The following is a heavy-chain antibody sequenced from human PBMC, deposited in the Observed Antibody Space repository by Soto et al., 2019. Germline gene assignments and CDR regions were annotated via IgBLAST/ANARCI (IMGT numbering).Heavy chain of an antibody. D-gene: IGHD6-19*01. V-gene: IGHV4-61*01. J-gene: IGHJ4*02. Sequence: SETLSLTCTVSGGSVSSGSYYWSWIRQPPGKGLEWIGYIYYSGSTNYNPSLKSRVTISVDTSKNQFSLKLSSVTAADTAVYYCARPIRGGESSGWLDNWGQGTLDTVSS. CDR1: GGSVSSGSYY. CDR2: IYYSGST. CDR3: ARPIRGGESSGWLDN.